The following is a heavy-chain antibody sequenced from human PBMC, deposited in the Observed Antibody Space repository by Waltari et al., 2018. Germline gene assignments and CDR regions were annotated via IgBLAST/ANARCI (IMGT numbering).Heavy chain of an antibody. J-gene: IGHJ4*02. CDR3: LGGAGWLTDY. D-gene: IGHD2-15*01. V-gene: IGHV3-74*03. CDR2: MNSDGSNT. CDR1: GFAFSSYW. Sequence: EVQLVESGGDLVQPGGSLRLSCAASGFAFSSYWMQWVRQVPGKGLVWVSVMNSDGSNTEYAEPGKGRFTISRDNAKNSLYLQMNRLGVEDTAVYYCLGGAGWLTDYWGQGTLVTVSS.